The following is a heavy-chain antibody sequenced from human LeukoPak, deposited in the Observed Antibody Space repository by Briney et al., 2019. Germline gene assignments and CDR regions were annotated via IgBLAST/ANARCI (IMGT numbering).Heavy chain of an antibody. Sequence: PGGSLRLSCAASGFTFDDYAMHWVRQAPGKGLEWVSGISWNSGSIGYADSVKGRFTISRDNAKNSLYLQMNSLRAEDTALYYCAEGYGSGSYYSPDYWGQGSLVTVSS. D-gene: IGHD3-10*01. V-gene: IGHV3-9*01. J-gene: IGHJ4*02. CDR3: AEGYGSGSYYSPDY. CDR1: GFTFDDYA. CDR2: ISWNSGSI.